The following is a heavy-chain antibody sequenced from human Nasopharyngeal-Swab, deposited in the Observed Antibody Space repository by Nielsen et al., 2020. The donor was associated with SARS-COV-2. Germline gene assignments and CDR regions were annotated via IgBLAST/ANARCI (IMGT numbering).Heavy chain of an antibody. D-gene: IGHD3-22*01. CDR2: ISYDGSNK. CDR3: AKDYGDSSGYYQYYFDY. V-gene: IGHV3-30*18. CDR1: GFTFSSYG. J-gene: IGHJ4*02. Sequence: GESLKISCAASGFTFSSYGMHWVRQAPGKGLEWVALISYDGSNKYYADSVKGRFTISRDYSKNTLYLQMNSLRAEDTAVYYCAKDYGDSSGYYQYYFDYWGQGTLVTVSS.